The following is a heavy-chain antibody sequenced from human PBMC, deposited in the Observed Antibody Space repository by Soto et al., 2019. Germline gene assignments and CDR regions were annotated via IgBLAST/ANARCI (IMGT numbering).Heavy chain of an antibody. D-gene: IGHD1-1*01. V-gene: IGHV1-2*02. J-gene: IGHJ5*02. Sequence: QVQLVQSGAEVKKPGASVKVSCKAPRYIFTAYFMHWVGQAPGQGLEWMGWINPNNGATHYGLSFQGRVTMTRDTYISTAYMELSSLRSDDTAVYYCASHDPGAQFDPWGQGTLVIVSS. CDR1: RYIFTAYF. CDR3: ASHDPGAQFDP. CDR2: INPNNGAT.